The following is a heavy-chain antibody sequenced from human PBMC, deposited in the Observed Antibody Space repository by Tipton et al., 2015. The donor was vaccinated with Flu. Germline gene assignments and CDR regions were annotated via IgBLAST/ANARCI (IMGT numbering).Heavy chain of an antibody. Sequence: QLVQFGAEVKKLGASVKVSCKASGYTFTSYGISWVRPAPGQGLEWMGWVSAYNGNTNYAQKLQGRVSMTTDTSTSTAYMELRSLRTDDTAVYYCARDRITMIVVVEDAFDIWGQGTMVTVSS. D-gene: IGHD3-22*01. J-gene: IGHJ3*02. CDR1: GYTFTSYG. V-gene: IGHV1-18*01. CDR3: ARDRITMIVVVEDAFDI. CDR2: VSAYNGNT.